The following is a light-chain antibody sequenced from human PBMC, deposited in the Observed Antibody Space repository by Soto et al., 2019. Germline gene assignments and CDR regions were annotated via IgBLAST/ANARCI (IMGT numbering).Light chain of an antibody. V-gene: IGLV4-69*01. CDR2: VNSDGSH. Sequence: QPVLTQSPSASASLGASVKLTCTLSSRHSNYAIAWHQQQPEKGPRYLMKVNSDGSHSKGDGIPDRFSGSSSGAERYLTISGLQSEDEADYYCQTWGTGIWVFGGGTKLTVL. CDR1: SRHSNYA. CDR3: QTWGTGIWV. J-gene: IGLJ3*02.